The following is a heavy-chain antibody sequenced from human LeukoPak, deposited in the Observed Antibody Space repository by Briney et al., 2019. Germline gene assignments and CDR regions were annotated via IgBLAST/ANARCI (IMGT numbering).Heavy chain of an antibody. V-gene: IGHV3-21*01. CDR1: GFTFSSYS. J-gene: IGHJ3*02. CDR3: ASQTYSSSSDDAFDI. Sequence: PGGSLRLSCAASGFTFSSYSINWVRQAPGKGLEWVSCVSSTSSFIYYADSVKGRFTISRDNAKNSLYLQMNSLRAEDTAVYYCASQTYSSSSDDAFDIWDQGTMVTVSS. CDR2: VSSTSSFI. D-gene: IGHD6-6*01.